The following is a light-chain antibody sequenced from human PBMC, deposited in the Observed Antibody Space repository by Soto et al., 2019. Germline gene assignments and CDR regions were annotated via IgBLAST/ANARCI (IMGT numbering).Light chain of an antibody. J-gene: IGKJ1*01. CDR2: GAS. CDR3: QQYNNLPRT. CDR1: QSVSSN. Sequence: EIVMTHSPATLSVSPGERATLSCRASQSVSSNLAWYQQKPGQAPRLLIYGASTRATGIPARFSGSGSGTEFTLTISSLQSEDFAVYYCQQYNNLPRTFGQGTKVEIK. V-gene: IGKV3-15*01.